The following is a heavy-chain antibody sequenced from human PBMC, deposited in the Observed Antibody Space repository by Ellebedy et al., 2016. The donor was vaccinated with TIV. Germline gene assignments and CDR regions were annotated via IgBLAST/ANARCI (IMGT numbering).Heavy chain of an antibody. CDR3: AKDYYGSGSYSSD. Sequence: GESLKISCAASGFTFSDYYMSWIRQAPGKGLEWVSYISSSGYTNYADSVKGRFTISRDNAKKSLYLRMNSLRAEDTAVYYCAKDYYGSGSYSSDWGQGTLVTVSS. D-gene: IGHD3-10*01. CDR1: GFTFSDYY. J-gene: IGHJ4*02. V-gene: IGHV3-11*06. CDR2: ISSSGYT.